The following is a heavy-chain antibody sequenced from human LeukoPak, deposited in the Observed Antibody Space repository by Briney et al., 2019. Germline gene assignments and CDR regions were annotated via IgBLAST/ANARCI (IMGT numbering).Heavy chain of an antibody. CDR2: ISDTVNT. Sequence: PGGSLRLSCAASGFTLSSYAMSWVRQAPGKGLEWVSAISDTVNTYHADSVKGRFTTSRDSSKNTLFLQMNRLRPEDAAVYYCAKAPVTTCRGAFCYPFDYWGLGTLVTVSS. D-gene: IGHD2-15*01. CDR3: AKAPVTTCRGAFCYPFDY. V-gene: IGHV3-23*01. CDR1: GFTLSSYA. J-gene: IGHJ4*02.